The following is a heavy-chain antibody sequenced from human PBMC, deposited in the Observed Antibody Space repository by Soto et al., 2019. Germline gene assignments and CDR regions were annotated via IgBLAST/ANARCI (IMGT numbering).Heavy chain of an antibody. D-gene: IGHD6-13*01. CDR2: ISGSGGST. Sequence: VQLLESGGGLVQPGGSLRLSCAASGFTFSSYAMSWVRQAPGKGLEWVSAISGSGGSTYYADSVKGRFTISRDNSKNTLYLQMNSLRAEDTAVYYCAKDFFSSAPAADSWSYYYYGMDVWGQGTTVTVSS. CDR3: AKDFFSSAPAADSWSYYYYGMDV. J-gene: IGHJ6*02. V-gene: IGHV3-23*01. CDR1: GFTFSSYA.